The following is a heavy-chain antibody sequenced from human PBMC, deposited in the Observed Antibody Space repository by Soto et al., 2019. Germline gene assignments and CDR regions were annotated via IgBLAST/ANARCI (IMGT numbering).Heavy chain of an antibody. CDR1: GFTFSSYW. V-gene: IGHV3-74*01. D-gene: IGHD6-19*01. Sequence: EVQLVESGGGLVQPGGSLRLSCAASGFTFSSYWMHWVRQAPGKGLVWVSRINSDGSSTSYADSVKGRFTISRDNAKNTLYLQMNSLRAEDTAVYYCASASPRSGWSLDAFDIWGQGTMVTVSS. CDR2: INSDGSST. J-gene: IGHJ3*02. CDR3: ASASPRSGWSLDAFDI.